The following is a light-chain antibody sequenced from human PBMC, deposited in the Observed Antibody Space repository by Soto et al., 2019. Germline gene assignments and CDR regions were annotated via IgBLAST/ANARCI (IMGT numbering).Light chain of an antibody. V-gene: IGKV3-15*01. Sequence: EILMTQSPATLSVSPGERATLSCRAGQGVTTNFAWYQQKSGQSPRLLIYDVSIRATGVPARFSGTGSETDFTLIISGLQSEDSAVYFCQQYNNWPFSFGQGTRLEIK. CDR2: DVS. CDR3: QQYNNWPFS. CDR1: QGVTTN. J-gene: IGKJ5*01.